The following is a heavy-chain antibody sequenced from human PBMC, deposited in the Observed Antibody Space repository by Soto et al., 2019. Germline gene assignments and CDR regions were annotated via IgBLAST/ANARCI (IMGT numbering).Heavy chain of an antibody. J-gene: IGHJ4*02. CDR3: AKDRTYWSDVVVVPATPDC. V-gene: IGHV3-30*18. D-gene: IGHD2-15*01. CDR1: GFTFTGYA. CDR2: ISYDGSDK. Sequence: QVQLVESGGGVVQPGRSLRLSCAASGFTFTGYAMHWVRQAPGKGLEWVAVISYDGSDKFYADSVRGRFTISRDNSKKPLYLQMNRLRPEDTGVYYCAKDRTYWSDVVVVPATPDCWGQGTLVTVAS.